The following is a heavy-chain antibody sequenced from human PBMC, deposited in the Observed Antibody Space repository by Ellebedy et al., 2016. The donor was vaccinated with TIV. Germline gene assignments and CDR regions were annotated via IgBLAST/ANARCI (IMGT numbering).Heavy chain of an antibody. CDR2: ISGSGGTP. J-gene: IGHJ4*02. CDR1: GFTFSSYA. CDR3: ARAPEASGYYYMGGDYFEY. Sequence: GESLKISCAASGFTFSSYAMSWVRQAPGKGLECVSAISGSGGTPYYSDSVKGRFTISRDNSKNTLYLLMNSLTAEDTALYYCARAPEASGYYYMGGDYFEYWGQGSLVTVSS. D-gene: IGHD3-22*01. V-gene: IGHV3-23*01.